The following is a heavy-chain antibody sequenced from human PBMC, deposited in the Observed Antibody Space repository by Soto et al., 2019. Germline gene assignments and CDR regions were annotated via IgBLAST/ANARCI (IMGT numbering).Heavy chain of an antibody. CDR3: ARADYDILTGYSYNWFDP. Sequence: SVKVSCKASGGTFSSYTISWVRQAPGQGLEWMGRIIPILGIANYAQKFQGRVTITADKSTSTAYMELSSLRSEDTAVYYCARADYDILTGYSYNWFDPWGQGTLVTVSS. CDR2: IIPILGIA. V-gene: IGHV1-69*02. D-gene: IGHD3-9*01. J-gene: IGHJ5*02. CDR1: GGTFSSYT.